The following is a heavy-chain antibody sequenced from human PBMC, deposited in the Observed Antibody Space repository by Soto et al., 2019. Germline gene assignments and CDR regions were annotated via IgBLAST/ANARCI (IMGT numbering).Heavy chain of an antibody. CDR3: ARDLGPTVTASDDVLNI. V-gene: IGHV1-69*04. Sequence: QVHLVQSGAEVKKPGSSVKVSCTASGGTFKNYAITRVRHAPGQGLEWMGRLIPFLDIANYAQNFQGRVTITADTSTNTAYMELNSLRSEDTAVYYYARDLGPTVTASDDVLNIWGQGTMVTVS. J-gene: IGHJ3*02. CDR2: LIPFLDIA. CDR1: GGTFKNYA. D-gene: IGHD2-21*02.